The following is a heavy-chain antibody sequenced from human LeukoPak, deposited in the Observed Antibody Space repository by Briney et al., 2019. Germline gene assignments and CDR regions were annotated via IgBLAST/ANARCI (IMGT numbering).Heavy chain of an antibody. Sequence: SETLSLTCAVYGVSFSGYYWGWIRQPPGKGLEWIGEINHSGSTNYNPSLKSRVTISVDTSKNQFSLKLSSVTAADTAVYYCARHELHYDFWSGYYGAPYFDYWGQGTLVTVSS. D-gene: IGHD3-3*01. CDR3: ARHELHYDFWSGYYGAPYFDY. CDR1: GVSFSGYY. CDR2: INHSGST. V-gene: IGHV4-34*01. J-gene: IGHJ4*02.